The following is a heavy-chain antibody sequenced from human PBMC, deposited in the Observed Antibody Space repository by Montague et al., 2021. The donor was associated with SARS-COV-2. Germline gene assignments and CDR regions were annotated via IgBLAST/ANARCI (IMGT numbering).Heavy chain of an antibody. CDR2: ISGSGGTT. D-gene: IGHD6-19*01. CDR3: AKSPSGWWLFDY. Sequence: SLRLSCAASGFTFSSYAMSWVRQAPGKGLEWVSAISGSGGTTWYADSVKGRSTISRDNSKNTLYLQMNSLRAEDTAVYYCAKSPSGWWLFDYWGQGTLVTVSS. CDR1: GFTFSSYA. J-gene: IGHJ4*02. V-gene: IGHV3-23*01.